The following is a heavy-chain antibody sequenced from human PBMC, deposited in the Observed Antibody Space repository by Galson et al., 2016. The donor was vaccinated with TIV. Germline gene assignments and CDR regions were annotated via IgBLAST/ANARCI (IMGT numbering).Heavy chain of an antibody. CDR3: ARDRNSVSAVVLEDDAFDS. V-gene: IGHV1-18*01. J-gene: IGHJ3*02. D-gene: IGHD3-3*01. Sequence: SVKVSCKASGYNFAMHAISWVRQAPGEGLEWMAWTRTYNGDTRHAEKVQGRVTTTTDTSTGTAYMELRSLRSDDTAVYYCARDRNSVSAVVLEDDAFDSWGQGTLVTVSS. CDR1: GYNFAMHA. CDR2: TRTYNGDT.